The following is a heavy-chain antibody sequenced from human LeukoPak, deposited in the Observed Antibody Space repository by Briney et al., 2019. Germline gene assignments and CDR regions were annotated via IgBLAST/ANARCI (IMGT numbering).Heavy chain of an antibody. D-gene: IGHD4-11*01. CDR3: ARDLMTTATKNWFDP. V-gene: IGHV3-11*04. CDR1: VFTFRDYY. Sequence: PGGSLRLSRASSVFTFRDYYMRWIPQAPGKGLEGVSYINSSGSTIYYADSVKGLFTISRDNAKNSLYLQMNSLRAEDTAVYYCARDLMTTATKNWFDPWGQGTLVTVSS. J-gene: IGHJ5*02. CDR2: INSSGSTI.